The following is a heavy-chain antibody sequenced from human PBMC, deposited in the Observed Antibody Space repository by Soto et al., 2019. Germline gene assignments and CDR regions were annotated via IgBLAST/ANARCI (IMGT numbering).Heavy chain of an antibody. Sequence: QVQLVQSGAEVKKPGSSVKVSCTASGGTFSSYAISWVRQAPGQGLEWMGGIIPIFGTANYAQKFQGRVTITADESTSTAYMELSSLRSEDTAVYYCARDRYYYDSSGYYSRYYGMDVWGQGTTVTVSS. V-gene: IGHV1-69*01. J-gene: IGHJ6*02. CDR3: ARDRYYYDSSGYYSRYYGMDV. CDR2: IIPIFGTA. CDR1: GGTFSSYA. D-gene: IGHD3-22*01.